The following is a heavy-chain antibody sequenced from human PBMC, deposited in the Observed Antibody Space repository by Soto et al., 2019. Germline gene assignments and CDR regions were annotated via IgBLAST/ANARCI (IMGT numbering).Heavy chain of an antibody. V-gene: IGHV5-51*01. CDR2: IYPGDSDT. CDR1: GSSFTSYW. Sequence: GESLKISCKGSGSSFTSYWIGWVRQMPGKGLEWMGIIYPGDSDTRYSPSFQGQVTISADKSISTAYLQWSSLKASDTAMYYCARQEAIDYYYYGMDVWGQGTTVTVSS. CDR3: ARQEAIDYYYYGMDV. D-gene: IGHD2-2*02. J-gene: IGHJ6*02.